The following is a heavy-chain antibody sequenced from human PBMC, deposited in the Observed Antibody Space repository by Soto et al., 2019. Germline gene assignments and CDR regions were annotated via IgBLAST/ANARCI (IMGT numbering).Heavy chain of an antibody. CDR2: ISAYNGNT. CDR1: GYTFTSYG. V-gene: IGHV1-18*01. J-gene: IGHJ4*02. CDR3: ARVRGDYISGHFDY. Sequence: ASVKVSCKASGYTFTSYGISWVREAPGQGLEWMGWISAYNGNTNYAQKLQGRVTMTTDTSTSTAYMELRSLRSDDTAVYYCARVRGDYISGHFDYWGQGTLVTVS. D-gene: IGHD4-17*01.